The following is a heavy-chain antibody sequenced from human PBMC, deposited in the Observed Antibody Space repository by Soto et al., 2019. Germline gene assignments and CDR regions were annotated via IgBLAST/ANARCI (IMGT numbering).Heavy chain of an antibody. D-gene: IGHD3-22*01. Sequence: PGESLKISCAASGFTFSSYAMSWVRQAPGKGLEWVSAISGSGGSTYYADSVKGRFTISRDNSKNTLYLQMNSLRAEDTAVYYCAKEDYDSSGYYYKGYWGQGTLVTVSS. CDR3: AKEDYDSSGYYYKGY. V-gene: IGHV3-23*01. CDR1: GFTFSSYA. J-gene: IGHJ4*02. CDR2: ISGSGGST.